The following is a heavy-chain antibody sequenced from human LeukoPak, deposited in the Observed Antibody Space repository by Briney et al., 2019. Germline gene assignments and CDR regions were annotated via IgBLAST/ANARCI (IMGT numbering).Heavy chain of an antibody. V-gene: IGHV3-7*01. CDR2: INQDGSEK. CDR1: GFTLKNYW. J-gene: IGHJ6*03. Sequence: GGSLRLSCGASGFTLKNYWMSWVRQAPGKGREWVANINQDGSEKYYVDSVKGRLTISRDNAKNSLYLQMNSLRAEDTAVYYCARDQGFSYYYYYMDVWGKGTTVTVSS. CDR3: ARDQGFSYYYYYMDV. D-gene: IGHD3-3*01.